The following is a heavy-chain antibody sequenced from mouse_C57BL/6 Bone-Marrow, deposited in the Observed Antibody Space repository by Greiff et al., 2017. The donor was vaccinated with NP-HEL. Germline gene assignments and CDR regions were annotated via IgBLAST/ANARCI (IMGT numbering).Heavy chain of an antibody. CDR3: ARRYFDY. CDR2: ISYDGSN. Sequence: EVKLEESGPGLVKPSQSLSLTCSVTGYSITSGYYWNWIRQFPGNKLEWMGYISYDGSNNYNPSLKNRISITRDTSKNQFFLKLNSVTTEDTATYYCARRYFDYWGQGTTLTVSS. J-gene: IGHJ2*01. V-gene: IGHV3-6*01. CDR1: GYSITSGYY.